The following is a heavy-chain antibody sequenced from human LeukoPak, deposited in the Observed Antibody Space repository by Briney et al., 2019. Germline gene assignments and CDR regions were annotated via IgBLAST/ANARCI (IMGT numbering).Heavy chain of an antibody. V-gene: IGHV3-30-3*02. J-gene: IGHJ5*02. Sequence: GGSLRLSCAASGFTFSSYAMHWVRQAPGKGLEWVAVISYDGSNKYYADSVKGRFTISRDNSKNTLYLQMNSLRAEDTAVYYCEKDPGRFGSGSYTNWFDPWGQGTLVTVSS. CDR1: GFTFSSYA. CDR3: EKDPGRFGSGSYTNWFDP. CDR2: ISYDGSNK. D-gene: IGHD3-10*01.